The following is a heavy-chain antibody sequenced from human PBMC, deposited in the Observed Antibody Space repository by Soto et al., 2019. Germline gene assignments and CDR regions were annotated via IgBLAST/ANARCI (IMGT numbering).Heavy chain of an antibody. CDR3: AREIQVTTSLYYYYYYMDV. D-gene: IGHD4-17*01. Sequence: QVQLQESGPGLVKPSETLSLTCTVSGGSISSYYWSWIRQPPGKGLEWIGYIYYSGSTNYNPSLKSRVTISVDTSKNQFSLKLSSVTAADTAVYYCAREIQVTTSLYYYYYYMDVWGKGTTVTVSS. V-gene: IGHV4-59*01. J-gene: IGHJ6*03. CDR1: GGSISSYY. CDR2: IYYSGST.